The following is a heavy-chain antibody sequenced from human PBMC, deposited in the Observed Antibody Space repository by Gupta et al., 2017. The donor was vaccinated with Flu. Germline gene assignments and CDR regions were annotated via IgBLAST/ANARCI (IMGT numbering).Heavy chain of an antibody. CDR3: ARGSVAIFGVVVPFDY. CDR2: INHSGST. J-gene: IGHJ4*02. Sequence: PPGKGLEWIGEINHSGSTNYNPSLKSRVTISVDTSKNQFSLKLSSVTAADTAVYYCARGSVAIFGVVVPFDYWGQGTLVTVSS. D-gene: IGHD3-3*01. V-gene: IGHV4-34*01.